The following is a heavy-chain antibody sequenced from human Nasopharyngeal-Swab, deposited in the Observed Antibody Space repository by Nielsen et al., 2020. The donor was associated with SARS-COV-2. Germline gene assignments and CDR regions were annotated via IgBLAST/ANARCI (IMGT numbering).Heavy chain of an antibody. V-gene: IGHV1-18*01. CDR3: ARAPDSSSWYISIDWFDP. D-gene: IGHD6-13*01. Sequence: WVRQAPGQGLEWMGWISAYNGNTNYAQKLQGRVTMTTDTSMSTAYMELRSLRSDDTAVYYCARAPDSSSWYISIDWFDPWGQGTLVTVSS. J-gene: IGHJ5*02. CDR2: ISAYNGNT.